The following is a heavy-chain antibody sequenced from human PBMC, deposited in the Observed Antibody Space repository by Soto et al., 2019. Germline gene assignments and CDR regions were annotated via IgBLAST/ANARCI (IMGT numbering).Heavy chain of an antibody. CDR3: ARDVSRGSSRLYRDAFDM. CDR1: GFTLSAYW. Sequence: EVQLEESGGDLVQPGGSLRLSCAASGFTLSAYWMTWVRQAPGKGLEWVANINRDGSKKSYLDSVMGRLTISRDNVGNSLYLQMDSLRADETGLCYCARDVSRGSSRLYRDAFDMWGQGTMVTVSS. V-gene: IGHV3-7*05. CDR2: INRDGSKK. D-gene: IGHD6-13*01. J-gene: IGHJ3*02.